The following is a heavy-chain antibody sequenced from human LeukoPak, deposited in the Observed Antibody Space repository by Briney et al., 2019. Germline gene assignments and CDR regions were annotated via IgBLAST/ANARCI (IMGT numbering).Heavy chain of an antibody. Sequence: ASVKVSCKASGYTFTSYGISWVRQAPGQGLEWMGWISACNGNTNYAQKLQGRVTMTTDTSTSTAYMEPRSLRSDDTAVYSCARDLGLPLSYYMDVWGKGTTLTISS. D-gene: IGHD2/OR15-2a*01. V-gene: IGHV1-18*01. J-gene: IGHJ6*03. CDR3: ARDLGLPLSYYMDV. CDR2: ISACNGNT. CDR1: GYTFTSYG.